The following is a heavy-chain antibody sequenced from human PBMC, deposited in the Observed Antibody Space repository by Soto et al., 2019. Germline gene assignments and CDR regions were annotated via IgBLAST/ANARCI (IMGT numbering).Heavy chain of an antibody. CDR2: IYYSGST. CDR3: AREYESSPTD. Sequence: QLQVQESGPGLVKPSETLSLTCTVSGGSISTSSYHWAWIRQPPGKGLEWIASIYYSGSTNYNPSLKRRATTPGDTSKTQFSLKLTSVTAADTAVYYCAREYESSPTDWGQGTLVTVSS. CDR1: GGSISTSSYH. V-gene: IGHV4-39*02. J-gene: IGHJ4*02. D-gene: IGHD6-13*01.